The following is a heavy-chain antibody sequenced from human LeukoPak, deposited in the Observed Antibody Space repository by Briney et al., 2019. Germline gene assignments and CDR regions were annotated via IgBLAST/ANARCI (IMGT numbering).Heavy chain of an antibody. CDR3: ARAYYSGRGYYYYYGMDV. J-gene: IGHJ6*02. CDR1: GFTFSSYA. V-gene: IGHV3-30*04. Sequence: GGSLRLSCAASGFTFSSYAMHWVRQAPGKGLEWVAVISYDGSNKYYADSVKGRFTISRDNSKNTLYLQMNNLRAEDTAVYYCARAYYSGRGYYYYYGMDVWGQGTAVTVSS. CDR2: ISYDGSNK. D-gene: IGHD5-12*01.